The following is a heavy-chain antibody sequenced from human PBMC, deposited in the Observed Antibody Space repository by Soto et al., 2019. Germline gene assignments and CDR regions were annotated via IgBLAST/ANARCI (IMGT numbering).Heavy chain of an antibody. J-gene: IGHJ4*02. CDR3: AKDGKVAARNGY. CDR2: ISGSGGST. CDR1: GLTVRIYA. D-gene: IGHD1-26*01. V-gene: IGHV3-23*01. Sequence: PGGCIRLSSAACGLTVRIYAMSWARQAPGKGLEWVSAISGSGGSTYYADSVKGRFTISRDNSKNTLYLQMNSLRAEDTAVYYCAKDGKVAARNGYWGQGTLVTVSS.